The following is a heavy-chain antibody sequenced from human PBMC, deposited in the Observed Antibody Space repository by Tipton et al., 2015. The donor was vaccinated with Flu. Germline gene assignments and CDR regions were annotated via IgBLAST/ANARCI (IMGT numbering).Heavy chain of an antibody. Sequence: GSLRLSCAASGFIFSDYAMHWVRQAPGKGLEYVSAISSNGDNTYYADSVKGRFTISRDNSKNTLYLQMGSLRADDMAVYYCARGMNSGLVDVWGQGTTVTVS. CDR2: ISSNGDNT. CDR1: GFIFSDYA. CDR3: ARGMNSGLVDV. J-gene: IGHJ6*02. D-gene: IGHD2/OR15-2a*01. V-gene: IGHV3-64*02.